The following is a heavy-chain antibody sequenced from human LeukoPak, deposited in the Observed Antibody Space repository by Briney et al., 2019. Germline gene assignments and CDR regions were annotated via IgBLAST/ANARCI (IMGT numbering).Heavy chain of an antibody. V-gene: IGHV4-59*08. CDR2: IYYSGST. J-gene: IGHJ4*02. CDR3: ARFMIVESRFDY. D-gene: IGHD3-22*01. CDR1: GGSISSYY. Sequence: SETLSLTCTVSGGSISSYYWSWIRQPPGKGLEWIGYIYYSGSTNYNPSLKSRVTISVDTSKNQFSLKLSSVTAADTAVYYCARFMIVESRFDYWGQGTLVTVSS.